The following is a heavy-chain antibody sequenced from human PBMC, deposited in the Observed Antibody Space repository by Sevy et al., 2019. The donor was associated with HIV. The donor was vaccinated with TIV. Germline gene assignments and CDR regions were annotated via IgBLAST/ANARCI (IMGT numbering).Heavy chain of an antibody. CDR1: VDTFSTYG. V-gene: IGHV1-69*13. J-gene: IGHJ3*02. CDR2: IIPFFGTP. CDR3: AREGGVATTGDHDAFDI. D-gene: IGHD7-27*01. Sequence: ASVKVSCKASVDTFSTYGLSWVRQAPGQGLEWMGGIIPFFGTPNYAQKFQGRVTITADESASTAYMELSSLRSEDTALYYCAREGGVATTGDHDAFDIWGHGTLVTVSS.